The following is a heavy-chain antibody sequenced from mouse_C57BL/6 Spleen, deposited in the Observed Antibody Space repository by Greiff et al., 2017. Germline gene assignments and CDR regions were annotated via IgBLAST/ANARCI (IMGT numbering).Heavy chain of an antibody. Sequence: VQLKESGPGLVKPSQSLSLTCSVTGYSITSGYYWNWIRQFPGNKLEWMGYISYDGSNNYNPSLKNRISITRDTSKNQFFLKLNSVTTEDTATYYCARRDYDGFAYWGQGTLVTVSA. V-gene: IGHV3-6*01. J-gene: IGHJ3*01. CDR3: ARRDYDGFAY. D-gene: IGHD2-4*01. CDR2: ISYDGSN. CDR1: GYSITSGYY.